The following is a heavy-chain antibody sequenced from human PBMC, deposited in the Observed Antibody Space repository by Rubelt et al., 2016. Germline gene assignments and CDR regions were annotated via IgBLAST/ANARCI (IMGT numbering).Heavy chain of an antibody. CDR1: GFTFSNYD. CDR3: ATANPSNFEY. V-gene: IGHV3-13*01. D-gene: IGHD2-21*02. J-gene: IGHJ4*02. CDR2: IGTFGET. Sequence: EVQLVESGGDLVQPGGSLRLSCEASGFTFSNYDIHWVRQFTGKGLEWVSSIGTFGETFYQVSATGRVTGSRENAKRSVYLQMNNLRAEDTAVYYCATANPSNFEYWGQGTLVTVSS.